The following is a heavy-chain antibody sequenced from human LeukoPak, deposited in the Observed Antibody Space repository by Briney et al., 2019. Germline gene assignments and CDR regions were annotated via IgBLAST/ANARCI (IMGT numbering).Heavy chain of an antibody. D-gene: IGHD5-18*01. V-gene: IGHV4-59*01. Sequence: SETLSLTCTVSGGSLSSYYWSWVPQPPGKGLEWSGYIYYSGSTNYNPSLKSRVTISVDTSKNQFSLKLSSVTAADTAVYYCARESRYSYGQHYYYSYGMDVWGKGTTVTVSS. CDR2: IYYSGST. CDR3: ARESRYSYGQHYYYSYGMDV. CDR1: GGSLSSYY. J-gene: IGHJ6*04.